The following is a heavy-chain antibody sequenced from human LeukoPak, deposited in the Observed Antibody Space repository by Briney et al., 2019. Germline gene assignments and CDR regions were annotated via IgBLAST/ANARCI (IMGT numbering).Heavy chain of an antibody. V-gene: IGHV4-34*01. D-gene: IGHD3-10*01. CDR1: GGSFSGYY. CDR3: ARTYGSGSYNWFDP. CDR2: INHSGST. Sequence: SETLSLTCAVYGGSFSGYYWSWIRQPPGKGLEWIGEINHSGSTNYNPSLKSRVTISVDTSKNQFSLKLSSVTAADTAVYYCARTYGSGSYNWFDPWGQGTLVTVSS. J-gene: IGHJ5*02.